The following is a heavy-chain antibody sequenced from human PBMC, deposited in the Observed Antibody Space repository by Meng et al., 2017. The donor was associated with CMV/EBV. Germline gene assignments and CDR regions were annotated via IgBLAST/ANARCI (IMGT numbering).Heavy chain of an antibody. CDR2: IIPILGIA. D-gene: IGHD1-26*01. CDR1: GGTFSSYT. J-gene: IGHJ6*02. V-gene: IGHV1-69*02. CDR3: ARGFREWELYTGVGGMDV. Sequence: SVKVSCKASGGTFSSYTISWVRQAPGQGLEWMGRIIPILGIANYAQKFQGRVTITADKSTSTAYMELSSLRSEDTAVYYCARGFREWELYTGVGGMDVRGQGTTVTVSS.